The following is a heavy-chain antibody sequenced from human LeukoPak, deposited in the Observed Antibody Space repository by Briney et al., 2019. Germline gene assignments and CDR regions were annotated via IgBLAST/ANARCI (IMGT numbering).Heavy chain of an antibody. CDR1: GYSFTNYW. CDR2: IYPGDSDT. D-gene: IGHD3-16*01. CDR3: ARRGSGGEDAFDI. J-gene: IGHJ3*02. Sequence: GESLKISCQSSGYSFTNYWIGWVRQMPGKGLEWMGIIYPGDSDTTYSPSFQGQVTISADKSIRTAYLQWSSLKASDTAVYYCARRGSGGEDAFDIWGQGTMVTVSS. V-gene: IGHV5-51*01.